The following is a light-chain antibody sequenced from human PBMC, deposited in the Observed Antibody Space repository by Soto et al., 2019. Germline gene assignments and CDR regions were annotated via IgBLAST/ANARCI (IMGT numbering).Light chain of an antibody. CDR2: DVS. J-gene: IGLJ1*01. Sequence: QSALTQPASVSGSPGQSIAISCTGTSSDVGAYNFVSWHQQHPGKAPKLMIYDVSNRPSGVSDRFSGSKSGNTASLIISGLQAEDEADYYCSSYTGGSTSYVFGTGTQLTVL. V-gene: IGLV2-14*01. CDR3: SSYTGGSTSYV. CDR1: SSDVGAYNF.